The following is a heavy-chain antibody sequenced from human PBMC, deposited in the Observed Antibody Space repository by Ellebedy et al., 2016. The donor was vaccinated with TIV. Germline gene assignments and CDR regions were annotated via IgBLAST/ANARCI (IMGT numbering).Heavy chain of an antibody. CDR1: GGTFSSYA. CDR3: ARGGNSRTYGVFDY. V-gene: IGHV1-69*13. CDR2: VIPVFGTA. Sequence: SVKVSCKASGGTFSSYAIAWVRQAPGQGLEWMGGVIPVFGTANYAQEFQGRVTITADESTSPAYLQLSGLRSEDTAVYYCARGGNSRTYGVFDYWGQGTLVTVSS. D-gene: IGHD6-13*01. J-gene: IGHJ4*02.